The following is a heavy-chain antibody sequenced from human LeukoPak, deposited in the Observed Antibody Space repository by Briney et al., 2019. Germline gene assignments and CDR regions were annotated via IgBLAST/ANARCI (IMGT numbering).Heavy chain of an antibody. Sequence: GGSLRLSCAASGFTFSSYGMHWVRQAPAKGLEWVAVKWYDGSNKYYADSVKGRFTISRDNSKNTLYLQMNSLRAEDTAVYYCAKVWGRGSSWYYYMDVWGKGTTVTVSS. V-gene: IGHV3-33*06. CDR1: GFTFSSYG. J-gene: IGHJ6*03. CDR3: AKVWGRGSSWYYYMDV. D-gene: IGHD6-13*01. CDR2: KWYDGSNK.